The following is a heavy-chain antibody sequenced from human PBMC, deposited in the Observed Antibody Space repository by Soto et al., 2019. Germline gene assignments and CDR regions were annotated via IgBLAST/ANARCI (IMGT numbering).Heavy chain of an antibody. D-gene: IGHD2-2*01. CDR3: ARAARQLRLVWFDP. CDR2: INHSGST. J-gene: IGHJ5*02. CDR1: GGSFSGYY. Sequence: QVQLQQWGAGLLKPSETLSLTCAVYGGSFSGYYWSWIRQPPGKGLEWIGEINHSGSTNYNPSLTSRVTISVDTSKNQFSLKLSSVTAADTAVYYCARAARQLRLVWFDPWGQGTLVTVSS. V-gene: IGHV4-34*01.